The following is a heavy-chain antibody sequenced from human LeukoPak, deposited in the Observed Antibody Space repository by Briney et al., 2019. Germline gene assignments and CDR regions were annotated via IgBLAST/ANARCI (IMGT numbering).Heavy chain of an antibody. CDR3: ARVTNYYDSGAYYRPIDY. V-gene: IGHV3-11*01. J-gene: IGHJ4*02. CDR2: ISTSGTTI. Sequence: GGSLRLSCAASGFSFSDFFFSWLRQAPGKGLEWVSYISTSGTTIYYADSVKGRFTISRDNAKNSLYLQMNGLRAEDTAVYYCARVTNYYDSGAYYRPIDYWGQGTLVTVTS. CDR1: GFSFSDFF. D-gene: IGHD3-22*01.